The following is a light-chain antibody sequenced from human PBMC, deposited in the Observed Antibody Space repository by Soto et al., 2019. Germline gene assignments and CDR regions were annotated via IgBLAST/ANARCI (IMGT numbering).Light chain of an antibody. CDR2: GAS. CDR1: QSVRRN. J-gene: IGKJ1*01. Sequence: EIVKTQSPDTLSVSPGEEATLSCRASQSVRRNLAWYQQIPGQAPRLLIYGASTRATGIPARFSGSGSGTEFTLTITSLQSEDFAVYHCQHYDDWPGAFGQGTKVEIK. CDR3: QHYDDWPGA. V-gene: IGKV3-15*01.